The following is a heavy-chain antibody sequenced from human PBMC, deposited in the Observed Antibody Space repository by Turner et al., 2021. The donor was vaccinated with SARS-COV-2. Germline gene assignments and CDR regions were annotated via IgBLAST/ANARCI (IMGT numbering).Heavy chain of an antibody. CDR3: ARGTYYYDSSVYSGTNWFDP. CDR1: GFTFSSYT. V-gene: IGHV3-21*01. D-gene: IGHD3-22*01. CDR2: ISSSSSYI. Sequence: EVQRVESGGGLVKPGGSLRLSCAASGFTFSSYTMYWVRQAPGKGLEWVSSISSSSSYIYYADSVKGRFTISRDNAKNSLYLQMNSLRAEDTAVYYCARGTYYYDSSVYSGTNWFDPWGQGTLVTVSS. J-gene: IGHJ5*02.